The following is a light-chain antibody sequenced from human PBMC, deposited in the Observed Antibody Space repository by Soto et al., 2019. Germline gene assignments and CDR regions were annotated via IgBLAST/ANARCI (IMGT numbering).Light chain of an antibody. CDR2: EVS. V-gene: IGLV2-14*01. Sequence: TQPASGSGSPGQSITISCTGTSSDVGGYNYVSWYQQHPGKAPKLMIYEVSNRPSGVSNRFSGSKSGNTASLTISGLQAEDEADYYCSSYTSSSTYVFGTGTKVTVL. CDR3: SSYTSSSTYV. J-gene: IGLJ1*01. CDR1: SSDVGGYNY.